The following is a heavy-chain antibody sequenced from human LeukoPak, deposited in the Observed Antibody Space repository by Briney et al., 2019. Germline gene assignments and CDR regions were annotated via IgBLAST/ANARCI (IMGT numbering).Heavy chain of an antibody. D-gene: IGHD1-26*01. CDR3: ARGNSGSPYSDY. CDR1: GFTFSSYS. Sequence: GGSLRLSCAASGFTFSSYSMNWVRQAPGKGLEWVSSISSSSSYIYYADSVKGRFTISRDNAKNSLYLQMNSLRAEDTAVYYCARGNSGSPYSDYWGQGTLVTVSS. V-gene: IGHV3-21*01. CDR2: ISSSSSYI. J-gene: IGHJ4*02.